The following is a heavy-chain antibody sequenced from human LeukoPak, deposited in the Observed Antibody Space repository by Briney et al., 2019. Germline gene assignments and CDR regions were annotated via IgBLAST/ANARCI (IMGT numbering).Heavy chain of an antibody. CDR1: GGSFSSYY. J-gene: IGHJ4*02. CDR2: ISYSGST. V-gene: IGHV4-59*01. D-gene: IGHD1-26*01. Sequence: SETLSLTCAVYGGSFSSYYWSWIRRPPGKGLEWLGHISYSGSTNYNPSLRSRVTISVDTSKNQFSLKLRSVTAADTAVYYCARVAYSGSYFDYWGQGTLVTVSS. CDR3: ARVAYSGSYFDY.